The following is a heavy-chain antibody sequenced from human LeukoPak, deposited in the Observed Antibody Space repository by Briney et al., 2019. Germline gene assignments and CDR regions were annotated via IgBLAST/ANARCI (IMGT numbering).Heavy chain of an antibody. D-gene: IGHD1-1*01. CDR2: ISGSGGST. V-gene: IGHV3-23*01. CDR1: GFTFSSYA. Sequence: PGGSLRLSCAASGFTFSSYAMSWVRQAPGKGLEWVSAISGSGGSTYYADSVKGRFTISRDNAKNSLYLQMNSLRAEDTALYHCAKDVGRLERNPDYWGQGTLVTVSS. J-gene: IGHJ4*02. CDR3: AKDVGRLERNPDY.